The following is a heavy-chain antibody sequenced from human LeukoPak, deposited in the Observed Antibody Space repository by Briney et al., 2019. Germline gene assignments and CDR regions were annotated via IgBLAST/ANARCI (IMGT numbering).Heavy chain of an antibody. D-gene: IGHD6-19*01. Sequence: PSETLSLTCTVSDDSVSSGDYFWGWIRQPPGKGLEWIGSFYYSGSTYYNPSLKSRVTISVDTSKNQLSLRLSSVTAADTAVYYCARLPVAGTGYWGQGTLVTVSS. CDR1: DDSVSSGDYF. V-gene: IGHV4-39*01. CDR2: FYYSGST. J-gene: IGHJ4*02. CDR3: ARLPVAGTGY.